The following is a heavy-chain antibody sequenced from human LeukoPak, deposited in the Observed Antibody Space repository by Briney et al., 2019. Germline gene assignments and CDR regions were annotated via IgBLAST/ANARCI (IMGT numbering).Heavy chain of an antibody. V-gene: IGHV3-7*03. CDR3: ARDLRSVSRYDVFDI. CDR1: GFTFSSYW. Sequence: GGSLRLSCAASGFTFSSYWLSWFRQPPGKGLEWVANINHNGSEKYYVDSVKGRFTISRDNAKNSLFLQMNSLRAEDTAVYYCARDLRSVSRYDVFDIWGLGTMVTVSS. CDR2: INHNGSEK. D-gene: IGHD3-3*01. J-gene: IGHJ3*02.